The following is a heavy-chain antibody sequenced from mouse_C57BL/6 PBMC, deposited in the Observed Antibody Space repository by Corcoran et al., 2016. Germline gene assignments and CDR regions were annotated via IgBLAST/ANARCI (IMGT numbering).Heavy chain of an antibody. CDR3: ARITTVVGYYFDY. V-gene: IGHV1-63*01. CDR2: IYPGGGYT. CDR1: GYTFTNYW. D-gene: IGHD1-1*01. J-gene: IGHJ2*01. Sequence: QVQLQQSGAELVRPGTSVKMSCKASGYTFTNYWIGWAKQRPGHGLEWIGDIYPGGGYTNYKEKFKGKATLTADKSSSTSYMQFSSLTSEDSAIYYCARITTVVGYYFDYGGQGTTLTVSS.